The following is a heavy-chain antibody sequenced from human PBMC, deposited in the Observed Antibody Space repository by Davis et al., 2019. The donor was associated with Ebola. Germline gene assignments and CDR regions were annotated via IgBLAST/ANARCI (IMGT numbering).Heavy chain of an antibody. CDR1: GGSISRGGSY. D-gene: IGHD7-27*01. Sequence: PSETLSLTCTVSGGSISRGGSYWTWIRQHPGKGLEWIGYIYYSGSTYYKPSLKSRVTISLDTSKNQFSLQLNSVTPEDTAVYYCARDFNWAFDYWGQGTLVTVSS. CDR2: IYYSGST. CDR3: ARDFNWAFDY. V-gene: IGHV4-31*03. J-gene: IGHJ4*02.